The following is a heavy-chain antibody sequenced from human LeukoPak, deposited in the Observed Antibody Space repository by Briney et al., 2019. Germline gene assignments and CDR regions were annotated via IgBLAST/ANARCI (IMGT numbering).Heavy chain of an antibody. Sequence: KPGGSLRLSCAASGFTFSDAWMSWVRQAPGKGLEWVGRIKSKKDGGTTNYAAPVKGRFTVSRDDSKNTLSLQMSSLKIEDTALYYCTSTHYDISTGYYHPPDHWGHGTLVTVS. CDR3: TSTHYDISTGYYHPPDH. CDR1: GFTFSDAW. V-gene: IGHV3-15*01. D-gene: IGHD3-9*01. J-gene: IGHJ5*02. CDR2: IKSKKDGGTT.